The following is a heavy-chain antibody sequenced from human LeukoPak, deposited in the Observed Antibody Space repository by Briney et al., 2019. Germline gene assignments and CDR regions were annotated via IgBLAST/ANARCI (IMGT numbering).Heavy chain of an antibody. Sequence: ASVKVSCKASGYTFTSYYMHWVRQAPGQGLEWMGIVNPSGGSTSYAQKFQGRVTMTRDTSTSTVYMELSRLRSEETAVYYCDRDHYFAYDSSGHTRGDAFDIWGQGTMVTVSS. J-gene: IGHJ3*02. CDR1: GYTFTSYY. D-gene: IGHD3-22*01. CDR2: VNPSGGST. CDR3: DRDHYFAYDSSGHTRGDAFDI. V-gene: IGHV1-46*01.